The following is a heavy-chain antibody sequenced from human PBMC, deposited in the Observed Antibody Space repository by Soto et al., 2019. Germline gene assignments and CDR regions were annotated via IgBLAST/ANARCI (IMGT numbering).Heavy chain of an antibody. J-gene: IGHJ5*02. V-gene: IGHV1-8*01. CDR3: ARMATFGSLNWFDP. CDR2: MNPGSGDT. D-gene: IGHD3-16*01. Sequence: ASVKVSCKASGYSFTNNEVSWVRQATGQGLEWMGWMNPGSGDTGYAQKFQGRVTMTRDISIATAYMELSSLRSDDTAIYYCARMATFGSLNWFDPWGQGTLVTAPQ. CDR1: GYSFTNNE.